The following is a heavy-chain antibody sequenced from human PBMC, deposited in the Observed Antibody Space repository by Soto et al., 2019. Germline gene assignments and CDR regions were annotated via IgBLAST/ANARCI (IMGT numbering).Heavy chain of an antibody. D-gene: IGHD2-15*01. J-gene: IGHJ6*02. Sequence: GGSLRLSCAASGFTFSSYAMNWVRQAPGKGLEWVSYISSSNRTINYADSVKGRFIISRDNAKNSLYLQMHSLRDEDTAVYYCAREGWPLLQTGMDVWGQGTTVTVSS. V-gene: IGHV3-48*02. CDR1: GFTFSSYA. CDR2: ISSSNRTI. CDR3: AREGWPLLQTGMDV.